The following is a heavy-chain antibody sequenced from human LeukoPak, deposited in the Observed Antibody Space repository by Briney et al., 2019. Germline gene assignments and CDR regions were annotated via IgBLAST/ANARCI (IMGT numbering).Heavy chain of an antibody. Sequence: SGTLSLTCAVSGGSIINSNWWSGVRQPPGKGREGIGEIDHSGSTRYNPSLKSRVTMSVDRSQNQFSLRLSTVTAADTAVYYCARSLVEMATRYFDLWGRGTLVTVSS. CDR3: ARSLVEMATRYFDL. V-gene: IGHV4-4*02. J-gene: IGHJ2*01. CDR2: IDHSGST. D-gene: IGHD5-24*01. CDR1: GGSIINSNW.